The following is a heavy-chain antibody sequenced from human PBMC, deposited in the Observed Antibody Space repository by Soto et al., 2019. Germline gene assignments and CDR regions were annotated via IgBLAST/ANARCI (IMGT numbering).Heavy chain of an antibody. Sequence: ASETLSLTCNVAGASISSSSYYWVWIRQSPGQGLEWIGTIYYSGSTYYNPSLKSRVTMSLDTAKNQFSLNLSSVTAADSGIYYCARDTVIRYRYYGMAVWGQGATVTVSS. CDR2: IYYSGST. V-gene: IGHV4-39*02. CDR3: ARDTVIRYRYYGMAV. J-gene: IGHJ6*02. CDR1: GASISSSSYY. D-gene: IGHD4-17*01.